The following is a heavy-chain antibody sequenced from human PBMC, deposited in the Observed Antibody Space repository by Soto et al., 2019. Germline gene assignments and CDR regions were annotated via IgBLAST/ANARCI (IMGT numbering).Heavy chain of an antibody. CDR2: FDPEDGET. CDR1: GYTLTELS. Sequence: GASVKVSCKVSGYTLTELSMHWVRQAPGKGLEWMGGFDPEDGETIYAQKFQGRVTMTEDTSTDTAYMELSSLRSEDTAVYYCETPGTTMVRGVTYDFWGQGTLVTVSS. D-gene: IGHD3-10*01. J-gene: IGHJ4*02. CDR3: ETPGTTMVRGVTYDF. V-gene: IGHV1-24*01.